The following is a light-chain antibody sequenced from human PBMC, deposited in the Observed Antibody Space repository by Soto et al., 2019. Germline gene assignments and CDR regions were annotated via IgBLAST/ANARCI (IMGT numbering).Light chain of an antibody. Sequence: QAASVSGSPGQSITISCTGTSSDVGGYNYVSWYQQHPGKAPKLMIYEVSNRPSGVSNRFSGSKSGNTASLTISGLQAEDEADYYCSSYTTTSTYVFGTATKLTVL. V-gene: IGLV2-14*01. J-gene: IGLJ1*01. CDR1: SSDVGGYNY. CDR3: SSYTTTSTYV. CDR2: EVS.